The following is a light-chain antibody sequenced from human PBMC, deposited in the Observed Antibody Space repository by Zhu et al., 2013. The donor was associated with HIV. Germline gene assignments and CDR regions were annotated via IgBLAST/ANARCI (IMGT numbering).Light chain of an antibody. J-gene: IGKJ4*01. V-gene: IGKV3-15*01. Sequence: EIVMTQSPATLSVSPGERATLSCRASQSVNSNLAWYQQKPGQAPRLLIYGASTRATDIPARFSGSGSGTEFTLTISSLEPEDFAVYYCQLRYNWPPALTFGGGTTVDIK. CDR1: QSVNSN. CDR3: QLRYNWPPALT. CDR2: GAS.